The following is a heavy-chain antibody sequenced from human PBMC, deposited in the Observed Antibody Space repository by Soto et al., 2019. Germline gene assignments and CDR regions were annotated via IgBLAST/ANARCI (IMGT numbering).Heavy chain of an antibody. V-gene: IGHV1-46*01. J-gene: IGHJ6*02. CDR1: GGTFSSYA. D-gene: IGHD6-13*01. Sequence: ASVKVSCKASGGTFSSYAISWVRQAPGQGLEWMGIINPSGGSTSYAQKFQGRVTMTRDTSTSTVYMELSSLRSEDTAVYYCASDSGYSSILEYYGMDVWGQGTTVTVSS. CDR2: INPSGGST. CDR3: ASDSGYSSILEYYGMDV.